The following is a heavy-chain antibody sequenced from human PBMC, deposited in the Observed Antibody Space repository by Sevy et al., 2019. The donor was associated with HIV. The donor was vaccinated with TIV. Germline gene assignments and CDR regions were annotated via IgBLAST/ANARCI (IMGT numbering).Heavy chain of an antibody. CDR1: GFTFSSYW. D-gene: IGHD6-6*01. CDR3: AKTSMGSRRPGSVSSEEYYYYGMDV. CDR2: ISGSGGST. J-gene: IGHJ6*02. V-gene: IGHV3-23*01. Sequence: GGSLRLSCAASGFTFSSYWMSWVRQAPGKGLEWVSAISGSGGSTYYADSVKGRFTISRDNSKNTLYLQMNSLRAEDTAVYYCAKTSMGSRRPGSVSSEEYYYYGMDVWGQGTTVTVSS.